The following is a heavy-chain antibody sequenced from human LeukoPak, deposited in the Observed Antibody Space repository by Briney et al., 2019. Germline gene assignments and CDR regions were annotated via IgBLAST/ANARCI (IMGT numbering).Heavy chain of an antibody. CDR1: GGSISSYY. V-gene: IGHV4-59*01. Sequence: SETLSLTCTVSGGSISSYYWSWIRQPPGKGLEWIGYIYYSGSTNYNPSLKSRVTISVDTSKNQFSLKLSFVTAADTAVYYCARVVVRNWFDPWGQGTLVTVSS. CDR2: IYYSGST. CDR3: ARVVVRNWFDP. J-gene: IGHJ5*02. D-gene: IGHD6-6*01.